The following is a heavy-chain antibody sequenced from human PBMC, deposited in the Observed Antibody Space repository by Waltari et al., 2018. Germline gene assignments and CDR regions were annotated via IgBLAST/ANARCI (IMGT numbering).Heavy chain of an antibody. V-gene: IGHV1-18*01. D-gene: IGHD6-19*01. Sequence: QVQLVQSGTEVKIPGASVNVSCKASGYIFRRYGINWVRQAPGQGLEWLGWINAYNGNTNYAQKFQGRVTITTDESTSTAYMELSSLRSEDTAVYYCARDLDSRGWYGASWYYWGQGTLVTVSS. CDR2: INAYNGNT. CDR3: ARDLDSRGWYGASWYY. CDR1: GYIFRRYG. J-gene: IGHJ4*02.